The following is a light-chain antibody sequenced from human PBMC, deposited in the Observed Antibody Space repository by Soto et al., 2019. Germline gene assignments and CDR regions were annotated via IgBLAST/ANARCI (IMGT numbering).Light chain of an antibody. V-gene: IGKV3-20*01. CDR2: DAS. J-gene: IGKJ1*01. Sequence: EIVLTQSPDTLSLSPGESATLSCRASQSVSRYLAWYQQKPGQTPRLLIYDASNRAAGIPDRFSGSGSGTDFTLTISRLEPEDFAVYYCQQYGSSPRTFGQGTKVDIK. CDR3: QQYGSSPRT. CDR1: QSVSRY.